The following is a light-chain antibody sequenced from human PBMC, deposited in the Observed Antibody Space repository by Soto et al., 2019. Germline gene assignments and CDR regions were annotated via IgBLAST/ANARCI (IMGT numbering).Light chain of an antibody. CDR2: GAS. Sequence: EILMTQSPATLSVSPGEGVTLSCRASQSVNSNLAWYQQKPGQAPRLLIYGASTRATGIPARFSGSGSGTEFTLTISSLQSEDFAIYYCQRYNRWPLTFGGGTKVDIK. J-gene: IGKJ4*01. CDR1: QSVNSN. CDR3: QRYNRWPLT. V-gene: IGKV3-15*01.